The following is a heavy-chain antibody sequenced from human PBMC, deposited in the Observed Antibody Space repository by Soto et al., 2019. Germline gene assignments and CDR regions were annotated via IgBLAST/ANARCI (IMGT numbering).Heavy chain of an antibody. Sequence: LSLTCTVSGGSISSGGYHWIWILQHPGRGLEWIGYIYYSGSTYYNPSLKSRVTISVDTSKNQFSLKLSSVTAADTAVYYCARARAYCGGDRSPQLYWYFALWGRAPLVT. CDR3: ARARAYCGGDRSPQLYWYFAL. J-gene: IGHJ2*01. D-gene: IGHD2-21*02. CDR2: IYYSGST. V-gene: IGHV4-31*03. CDR1: GGSISSGGYH.